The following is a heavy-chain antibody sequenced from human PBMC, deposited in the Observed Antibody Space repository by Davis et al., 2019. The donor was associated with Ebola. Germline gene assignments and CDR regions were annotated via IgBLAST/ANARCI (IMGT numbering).Heavy chain of an antibody. CDR2: ISSGGITT. CDR1: GVTFSDYS. J-gene: IGHJ4*02. Sequence: GESLKISCAASGVTFSDYSMNWVRQAPGKGLEWVSYISSGGITTYYTDSVRGRFTSSRDNAKNSLYLQMNSLRDEDTAVYYCANPTSRGYWGQGTLVTVSS. CDR3: ANPTSRGY. V-gene: IGHV3-48*02.